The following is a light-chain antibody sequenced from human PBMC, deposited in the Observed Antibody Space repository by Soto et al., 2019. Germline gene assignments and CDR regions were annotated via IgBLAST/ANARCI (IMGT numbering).Light chain of an antibody. CDR2: AVT. CDR3: SSFTTTETWV. J-gene: IGLJ3*02. Sequence: QSVLTQPASVSGSPRQSITITCTGTSSDVGGSNYVSWHQQRPGKVPKLIIYAVTNRPSGVSTRFSGSKSGNTAFLTISALQADDDADYYCSSFTTTETWVFGGGTKLTVL. V-gene: IGLV2-14*01. CDR1: SSDVGGSNY.